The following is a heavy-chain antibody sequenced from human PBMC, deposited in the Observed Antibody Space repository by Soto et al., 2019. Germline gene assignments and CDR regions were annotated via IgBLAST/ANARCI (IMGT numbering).Heavy chain of an antibody. CDR2: IYPGDSDT. J-gene: IGHJ4*02. V-gene: IGHV5-51*01. D-gene: IGHD3-22*01. Sequence: PGESLKISCKGFGYSFTSYWIGWVRQMPGKGLEWMGIIYPGDSDTRYSPSFQGQVTISADKSISTAYLQWSSLKASDTAMYYCARHVYYYDSSGYYWYFDYWGQGTLVTVSS. CDR1: GYSFTSYW. CDR3: ARHVYYYDSSGYYWYFDY.